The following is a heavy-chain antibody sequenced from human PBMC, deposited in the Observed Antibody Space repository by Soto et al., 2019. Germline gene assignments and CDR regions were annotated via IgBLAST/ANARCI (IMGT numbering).Heavy chain of an antibody. CDR2: INPSGGST. J-gene: IGHJ6*02. Sequence: ASVKVSCKASGYTFTSYYMHWVRQAPGQGLEWMGIINPSGGSTSYAQKFQGRVTMTRDTSTSTVYMDLSSLRSEDTAVYYCAIPSYSSSWYVVPNYYYYGMDVWGQGTTVTVSS. CDR1: GYTFTSYY. D-gene: IGHD6-13*01. V-gene: IGHV1-46*01. CDR3: AIPSYSSSWYVVPNYYYYGMDV.